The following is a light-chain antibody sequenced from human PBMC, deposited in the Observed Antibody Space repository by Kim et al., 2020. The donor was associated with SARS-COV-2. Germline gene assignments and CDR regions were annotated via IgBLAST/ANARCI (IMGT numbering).Light chain of an antibody. CDR3: QQYYSKYT. CDR2: GAA. J-gene: IGKJ2*01. CDR1: KSVLYSSNNKNC. Sequence: ERDTINCKASKSVLYSSNNKNCLAWYQQKPGQPTKLLSYGAATRESGVPDRCSGSGSGTDFTLTISSLQAEDVAAYYCQQYYSKYTFGQGTKLEI. V-gene: IGKV4-1*01.